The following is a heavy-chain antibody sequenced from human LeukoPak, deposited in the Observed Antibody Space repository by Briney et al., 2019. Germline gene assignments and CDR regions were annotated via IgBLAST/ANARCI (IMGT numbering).Heavy chain of an antibody. CDR3: ARKMTTVTLKHFFDAFDI. CDR2: INPNSGST. V-gene: IGHV1-2*02. CDR1: GYTFTEYH. Sequence: ASVKVSCKASGYTFTEYHMHWVRQAPGQGLEWMGWINPNSGSTNYAQKFQGRVTMTRDTSISTAYMELSRLRSDDTAVYYCARKMTTVTLKHFFDAFDIWGQGTMVTVSS. J-gene: IGHJ3*02. D-gene: IGHD4-17*01.